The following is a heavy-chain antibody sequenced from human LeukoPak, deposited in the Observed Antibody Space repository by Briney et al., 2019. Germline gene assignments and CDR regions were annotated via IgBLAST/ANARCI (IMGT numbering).Heavy chain of an antibody. CDR2: ISGSGQST. Sequence: GGSLRLSCAASGFTFSSYWMSWVRQAPGKGLEWVTSISGSGQSTYYADSVKGRFVISRDNSETTLFLQMNTLKGEDTAVYYCAKVTDAVYYSDNCGPFDYWGQGTPVTVSS. J-gene: IGHJ4*02. CDR3: AKVTDAVYYSDNCGPFDY. D-gene: IGHD1-1*01. CDR1: GFTFSSYW. V-gene: IGHV3-23*01.